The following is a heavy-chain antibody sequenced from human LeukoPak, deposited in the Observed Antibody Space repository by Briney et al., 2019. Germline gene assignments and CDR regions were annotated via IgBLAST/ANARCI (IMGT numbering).Heavy chain of an antibody. V-gene: IGHV3-30*02. CDR3: AKDWVATIELDAFDI. D-gene: IGHD5-12*01. Sequence: PGGSLRLSCAASGFTFSSYGMHWVRQAPGKGLECVAFIRYDGSNKYYADSVKGRFTISRDNSKNTLYLQMNSLRAEDTAVYYCAKDWVATIELDAFDIWGQGTMVTVSS. J-gene: IGHJ3*02. CDR1: GFTFSSYG. CDR2: IRYDGSNK.